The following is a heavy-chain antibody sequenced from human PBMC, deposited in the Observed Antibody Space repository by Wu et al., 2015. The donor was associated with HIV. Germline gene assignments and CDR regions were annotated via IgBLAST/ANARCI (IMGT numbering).Heavy chain of an antibody. V-gene: IGHV1-18*01. Sequence: QVQLVQSGAEVKKPGSSVRVSCKASGYSFSTYGINWIRQAPGQGLEWMGWISANNGNTQSAQRLQGRVTMTTDTSTSTAYLELKSLRSDDTAVYFCARGGYKYGTHLQLWGQGTLVIVSS. D-gene: IGHD5-18*01. J-gene: IGHJ1*01. CDR3: ARGGYKYGTHLQL. CDR1: GYSFSTYG. CDR2: ISANNGNT.